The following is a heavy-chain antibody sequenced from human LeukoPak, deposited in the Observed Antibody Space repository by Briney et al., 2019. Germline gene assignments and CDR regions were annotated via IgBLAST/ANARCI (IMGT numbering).Heavy chain of an antibody. V-gene: IGHV4-59*01. CDR1: GGSISSYY. CDR2: VYYSGST. Sequence: KPSETLSLTCTVSGGSISSYYWSWIRQPPGKGLEYIGYVYYSGSTNYNPSLKSRVTVSIDTSKNQFSLKLSSVTAADTAVYYCASWSNYYGSGSYYRNYWGQGTLVTVSS. J-gene: IGHJ4*02. CDR3: ASWSNYYGSGSYYRNY. D-gene: IGHD3-10*01.